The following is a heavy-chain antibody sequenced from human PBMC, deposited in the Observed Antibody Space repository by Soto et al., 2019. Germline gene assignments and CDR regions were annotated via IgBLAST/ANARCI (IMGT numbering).Heavy chain of an antibody. V-gene: IGHV4-59*12. J-gene: IGHJ6*02. CDR1: GGSISSYY. D-gene: IGHD3-3*01. Sequence: PSETLSLTCTVSGGSISSYYWSWIRQPPGKGLDCIGYIYYSGSTNYNPSLKSRVTISVDTSKNQFSLKLSSVTAADTAVYYCARDTSYDFWSGYHGMDVWGQGTTVTVSS. CDR3: ARDTSYDFWSGYHGMDV. CDR2: IYYSGST.